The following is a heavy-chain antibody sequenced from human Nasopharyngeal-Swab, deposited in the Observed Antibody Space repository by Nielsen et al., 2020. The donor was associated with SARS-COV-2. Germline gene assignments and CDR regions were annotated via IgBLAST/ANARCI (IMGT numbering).Heavy chain of an antibody. Sequence: ASVKVSCKASGYTFTSYGISWVRQAPGQGLEWMGWISAYNGNTNYAQKLQGRVTMTTDTSTSTAYMELRSLRSDDTAVYYCARDGGIVVVPAATGELYYYYGMDVWGQGTTVTVSS. CDR1: GYTFTSYG. V-gene: IGHV1-18*01. CDR2: ISAYNGNT. J-gene: IGHJ6*02. CDR3: ARDGGIVVVPAATGELYYYYGMDV. D-gene: IGHD2-2*01.